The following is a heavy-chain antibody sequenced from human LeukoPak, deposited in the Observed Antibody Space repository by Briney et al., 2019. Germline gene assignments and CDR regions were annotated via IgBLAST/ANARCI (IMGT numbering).Heavy chain of an antibody. V-gene: IGHV3-23*01. D-gene: IGHD3-10*01. CDR3: AKDPSNAARGRGIYFAY. CDR1: GFTFSSYA. Sequence: GGSLRLSCAASGFTFSSYAMSWVRQAPGKGLEWVSAISGSGGSTYYADSVKGRFTISRDNSKNTLYLQMNSLRAEDTAVYYCAKDPSNAARGRGIYFAYWGQGTLSPSPQ. CDR2: ISGSGGST. J-gene: IGHJ4*02.